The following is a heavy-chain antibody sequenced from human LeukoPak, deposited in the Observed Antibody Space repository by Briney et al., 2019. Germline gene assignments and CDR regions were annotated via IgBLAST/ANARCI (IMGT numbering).Heavy chain of an antibody. D-gene: IGHD3-10*02. CDR2: ISSSGSTI. CDR1: GFTFSSYE. J-gene: IGHJ6*04. V-gene: IGHV3-48*03. Sequence: GGSLRLSCAASGFTFSSYEMNWVRQAPGKGLERVSYISSSGSTIYYADSVKGRFTISRDNAKNSLYLQMNSLSAEDTAVYYCAELGITMIGGVWGKGTTVTISS. CDR3: AELGITMIGGV.